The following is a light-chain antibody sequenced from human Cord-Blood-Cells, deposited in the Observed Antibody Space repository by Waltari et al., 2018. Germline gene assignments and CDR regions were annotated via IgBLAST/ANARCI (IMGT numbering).Light chain of an antibody. CDR3: NSRDSSGNHWV. CDR2: GKN. CDR1: SLRSYY. Sequence: SSELTQDPAVSVALGQTVRITCQGDSLRSYYASWYQQKPGQAPVLVIYGKNNRPPGIPDRFSGSRSGNTGSLTITGAQAEDDADYYCNSRDSSGNHWVFGGGTKLTVL. J-gene: IGLJ3*02. V-gene: IGLV3-19*01.